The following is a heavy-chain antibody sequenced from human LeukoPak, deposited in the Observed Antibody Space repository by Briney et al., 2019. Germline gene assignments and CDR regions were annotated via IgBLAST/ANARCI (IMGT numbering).Heavy chain of an antibody. CDR2: ITSSSGNI. D-gene: IGHD3-9*01. Sequence: PGGSLRLSXAASGFSFTYSTMNWVRLAPGKGLEWLSSITSSSGNIYYSDSVRGRFTVSRDNAKNSLYLQMNSLIAEDSAVYYCVRIPNNAGFPNWFDPWGQGTLVSVSS. V-gene: IGHV3-21*01. CDR3: VRIPNNAGFPNWFDP. J-gene: IGHJ5*02. CDR1: GFSFTYST.